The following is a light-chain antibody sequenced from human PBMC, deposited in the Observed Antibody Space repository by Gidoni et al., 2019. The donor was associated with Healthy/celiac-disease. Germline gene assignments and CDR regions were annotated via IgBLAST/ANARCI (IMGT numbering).Light chain of an antibody. Sequence: QSVLTQPPSASGTPGQRVTISCSGSSSNIGSNYVYWYQQLPGTAPKLLIYRNNQRPSGVPERFSGSKSGTSASLAISGLRSEDEADYYCAAWDDSLSVLYVFGTGTKVTIL. V-gene: IGLV1-47*01. CDR2: RNN. CDR3: AAWDDSLSVLYV. CDR1: SSNIGSNY. J-gene: IGLJ1*01.